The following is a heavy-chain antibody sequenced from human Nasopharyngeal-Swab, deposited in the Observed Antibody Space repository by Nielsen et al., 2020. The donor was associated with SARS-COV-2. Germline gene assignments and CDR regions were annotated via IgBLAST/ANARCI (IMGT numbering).Heavy chain of an antibody. CDR2: IYLGDSDT. V-gene: IGHV5-51*01. CDR1: GYSFTNYW. CDR3: ARVPKWLQFGRGWFDP. D-gene: IGHD5-24*01. J-gene: IGHJ5*02. Sequence: GESLKISCKGSGYSFTNYWIGWVRQMPGKGLEWMGIIYLGDSDTRYSPSFQGQVTISADKSISTAYLKWSSLKASDTAMYYCARVPKWLQFGRGWFDPWGQGTLVTVSS.